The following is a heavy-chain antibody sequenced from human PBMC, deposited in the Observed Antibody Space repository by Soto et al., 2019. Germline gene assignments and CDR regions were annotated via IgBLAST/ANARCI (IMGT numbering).Heavy chain of an antibody. CDR3: AHILWGGYTSGWDGFAYDS. V-gene: IGHV2-5*02. J-gene: IGHJ4*02. D-gene: IGHD6-19*01. Sequence: QITLKESGPALVKPTQPLTLTCTFSGFSLSTSGVGVGWIRQPPGKALEWLALIYWDDDKRYSPSLMSRLNIPKETSXTXVXXTLADMDPVDTATYFCAHILWGGYTSGWDGFAYDSWGQGTLVTVSS. CDR1: GFSLSTSGVG. CDR2: IYWDDDK.